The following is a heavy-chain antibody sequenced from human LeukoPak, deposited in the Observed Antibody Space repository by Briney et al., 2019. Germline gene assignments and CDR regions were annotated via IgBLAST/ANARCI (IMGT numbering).Heavy chain of an antibody. Sequence: SGGSLRLSCAASGFTFRSFGIHWVRQAPGKGLEWVAAIRCGGGSTYYADSVKGRFTISRDNSKNTLYLQMNSLGPDDTAVYYCAQGQWRYFDYWGQGTLVTVSS. CDR3: AQGQWRYFDY. CDR2: IRCGGGST. J-gene: IGHJ4*02. CDR1: GFTFRSFG. V-gene: IGHV3-23*01. D-gene: IGHD1-14*01.